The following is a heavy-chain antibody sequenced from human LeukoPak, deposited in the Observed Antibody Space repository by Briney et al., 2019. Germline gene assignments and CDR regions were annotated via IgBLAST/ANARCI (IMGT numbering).Heavy chain of an antibody. CDR2: IYSSGNT. Sequence: PSETLSLTCTVSGGSISDNYWSWIRQPARKGLEWIGRIYSSGNTYYNPSLNSRVTLSVDKSLMQFSLDLTSVTAADTAVYYCARGGGGSFYGNGFDLWGQGTTVTVSS. D-gene: IGHD1-26*01. J-gene: IGHJ3*01. V-gene: IGHV4-4*07. CDR3: ARGGGGSFYGNGFDL. CDR1: GGSISDNY.